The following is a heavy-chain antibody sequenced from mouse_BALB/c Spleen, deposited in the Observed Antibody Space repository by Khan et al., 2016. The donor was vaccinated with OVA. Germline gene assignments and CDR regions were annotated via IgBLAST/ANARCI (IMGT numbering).Heavy chain of an antibody. CDR2: IYWADDK. CDR3: ARRPREVYHDYLFAY. D-gene: IGHD2-4*01. V-gene: IGHV8-12*01. J-gene: IGHJ3*01. CDR1: GFSLTTSGMG. Sequence: QVTLKEAGPGILQPSQTLSLTCSFSGFSLTTSGMGVSWIRQPSGKGLEWLAHIYWADDKRYNPSLKSRLTISKDTSRNQILLEITSVDHEDSATYYCARRPREVYHDYLFAYWGQGTLVTVSS.